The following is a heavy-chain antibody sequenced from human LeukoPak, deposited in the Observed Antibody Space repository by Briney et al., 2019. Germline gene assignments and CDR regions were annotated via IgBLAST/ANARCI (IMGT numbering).Heavy chain of an antibody. D-gene: IGHD2-21*01. V-gene: IGHV1-69*04. CDR2: IIPILGIA. J-gene: IGHJ6*03. CDR3: AREYCGGDCYPYYYYYYMDV. CDR1: GGTFSSYT. Sequence: ASVKVSCKASGGTFSSYTISWVRQAPGQGLEWMGRIIPILGIANYAQKFQGRVTITADKSTSTAYMELSSLRSEDTAVYYCAREYCGGDCYPYYYYYYMDVWGKGTTVIVSS.